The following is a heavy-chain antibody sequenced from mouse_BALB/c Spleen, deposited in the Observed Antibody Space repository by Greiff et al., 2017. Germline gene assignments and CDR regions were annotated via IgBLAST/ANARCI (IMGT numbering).Heavy chain of an antibody. CDR1: GFTFSSFG. Sequence: EVMLVESGGGLVQPGGSRKLSCAASGFTFSSFGMHWVRQAPEKGLEWVAYISSGSSTIYYADTVKGRFTISRDNPKNTLFLQMTSLRSEDTAMYYCARRSLYAMDYWGQGTSVTVSS. CDR3: ARRSLYAMDY. CDR2: ISSGSSTI. V-gene: IGHV5-17*02. J-gene: IGHJ4*01.